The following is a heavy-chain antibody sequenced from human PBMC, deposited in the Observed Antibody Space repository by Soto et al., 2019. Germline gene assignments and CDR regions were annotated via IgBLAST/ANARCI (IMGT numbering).Heavy chain of an antibody. CDR3: AKGKTSLGVVITYFDY. J-gene: IGHJ4*02. Sequence: GGSLRLSCAASGFTFSSYAMSWVRQAPGKGLEWVSAISGSGGSTYYADSVKGRFTISRDNSKNTLYLQMNSLRAEDTAVYYCAKGKTSLGVVITYFDYWGQGTLVTVSS. D-gene: IGHD3-3*01. CDR1: GFTFSSYA. V-gene: IGHV3-23*01. CDR2: ISGSGGST.